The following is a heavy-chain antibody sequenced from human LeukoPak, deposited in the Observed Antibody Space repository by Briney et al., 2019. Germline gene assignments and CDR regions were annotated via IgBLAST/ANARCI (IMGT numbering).Heavy chain of an antibody. Sequence: GRSLTLSCAASGFTFSHYGMHWVRQAPGKGLGWVAVIWSDGTNQFYADSVKGRFTISRDDFQKTVFLQMSSLRAEDTAIYYCARDAQRGFDYSNSLQYWGQGTLVTVSS. D-gene: IGHD4-11*01. J-gene: IGHJ4*02. CDR3: ARDAQRGFDYSNSLQY. CDR2: IWSDGTNQ. V-gene: IGHV3-33*01. CDR1: GFTFSHYG.